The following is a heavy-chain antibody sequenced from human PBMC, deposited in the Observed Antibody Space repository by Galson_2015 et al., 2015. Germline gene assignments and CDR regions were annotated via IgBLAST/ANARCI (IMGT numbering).Heavy chain of an antibody. CDR3: ARDIDFGSSGTTVNNFGY. J-gene: IGHJ4*02. CDR2: ISSSSSYI. D-gene: IGHD4-17*01. Sequence: SLRLSCAASGFTFSSYSMNWVRQAPGKGLEWVSSISSSSSYIYYADSVKGRFTISRDNAKNSLYLQMNSLRAEDTAVYYCARDIDFGSSGTTVNNFGYWGQGTLVTVSS. V-gene: IGHV3-21*01. CDR1: GFTFSSYS.